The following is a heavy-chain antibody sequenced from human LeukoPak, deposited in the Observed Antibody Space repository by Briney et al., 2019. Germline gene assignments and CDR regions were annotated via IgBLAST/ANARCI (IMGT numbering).Heavy chain of an antibody. CDR3: AREQLPERYFDL. D-gene: IGHD2-2*01. CDR1: GFTFDDYA. J-gene: IGHJ2*01. Sequence: GGSLRLSCAASGFTFDDYAMHWVRQAPGKGLEWVSGISWNSGSIGYADSVKGRFTISRDNAKNSLYLQMNSLRAEDTAVYYCAREQLPERYFDLWGRGTLVTVSS. V-gene: IGHV3-9*01. CDR2: ISWNSGSI.